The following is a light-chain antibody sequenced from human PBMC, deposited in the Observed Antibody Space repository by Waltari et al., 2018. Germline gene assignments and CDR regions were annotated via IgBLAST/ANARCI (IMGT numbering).Light chain of an antibody. V-gene: IGLV1-47*01. CDR3: ASWDDSHYV. CDR1: HSNLGSNY. Sequence: QSVLTQPPSASATPGQRVSISCSGSHSNLGSNYLYWYQQLPGMAPKLLIYRNNQRPSRVPDRFSASKYGTSASLAISELRSEDEGIYYCASWDDSHYVFGPGTTVSVL. CDR2: RNN. J-gene: IGLJ1*01.